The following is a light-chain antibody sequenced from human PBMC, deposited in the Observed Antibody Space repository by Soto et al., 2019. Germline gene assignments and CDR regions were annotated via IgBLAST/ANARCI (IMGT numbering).Light chain of an antibody. CDR1: ISDVGGYNS. Sequence: QSLLILPASVSGSPVQSINISCSGNISDVGGYNSVSWYQQHPGKAPKLVIYEVTNRPSGISNRFSGSKSGNTASLTISGLQAEDEADYYCRSYTSSSTRVFGTGTKVTVL. J-gene: IGLJ1*01. CDR2: EVT. V-gene: IGLV2-14*01. CDR3: RSYTSSSTRV.